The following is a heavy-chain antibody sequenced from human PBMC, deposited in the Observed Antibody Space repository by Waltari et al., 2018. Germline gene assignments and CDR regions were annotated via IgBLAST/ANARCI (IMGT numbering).Heavy chain of an antibody. CDR1: GYSFTSYW. V-gene: IGHV5-51*01. CDR3: ARRGYYYGSGSYGFDY. J-gene: IGHJ4*02. D-gene: IGHD3-10*01. Sequence: EVQLVQSGAEVKKPGESLKISCKGSGYSFTSYWIGWVRQLPGKGLEWMGIIYPGDSDTRYSPSFQGQVTISADKSISTAYLQWSSLKASDTAMYYCARRGYYYGSGSYGFDYWGQGTLVTVSS. CDR2: IYPGDSDT.